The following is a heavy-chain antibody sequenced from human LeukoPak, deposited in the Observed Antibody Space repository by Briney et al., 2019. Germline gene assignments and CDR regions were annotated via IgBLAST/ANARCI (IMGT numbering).Heavy chain of an antibody. J-gene: IGHJ1*01. CDR2: INPHSGGT. CDR3: AREGVGVTTGAEYFQY. CDR1: GDIFTGYY. D-gene: IGHD1-26*01. V-gene: IGHV1-2*02. Sequence: GASVKVSCKASGDIFTGYYMHWVRQAPGRGLEWMGWINPHSGGTNYAQKFHGGVTMTRDTSISTAYMELSRLRSDDTAVYYCAREGVGVTTGAEYFQYWGQGTLVTVSS.